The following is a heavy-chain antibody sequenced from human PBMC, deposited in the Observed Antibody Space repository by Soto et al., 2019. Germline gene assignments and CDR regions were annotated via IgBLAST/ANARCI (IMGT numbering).Heavy chain of an antibody. CDR1: GFTFSSYG. CDR2: ISYDGSNK. Sequence: QVQLVESGGGVVQPGRSLRLSCAASGFTFSSYGMHWVRQAPGKGLEWVAGISYDGSNKYYADSVKGRFTISRDNSKNTLYLQMNSLRAEATAVYYCAKDAPYFDYWGQGTLVTVSS. V-gene: IGHV3-30*18. CDR3: AKDAPYFDY. J-gene: IGHJ4*02.